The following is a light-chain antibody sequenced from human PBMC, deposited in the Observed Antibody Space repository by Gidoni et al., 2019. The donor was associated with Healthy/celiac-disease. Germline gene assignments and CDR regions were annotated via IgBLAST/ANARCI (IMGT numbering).Light chain of an antibody. Sequence: DIQMTQSPSSLSASVGDRVTITCRASQSISSYLNWYQQKPGKAPKLLLYAASSLQSGVPSRFSGSGSGTDFTLTISSLQPEAFATYYCQQCYSTPRTFGQGTKVEIK. V-gene: IGKV1-39*01. CDR1: QSISSY. CDR2: AAS. CDR3: QQCYSTPRT. J-gene: IGKJ1*01.